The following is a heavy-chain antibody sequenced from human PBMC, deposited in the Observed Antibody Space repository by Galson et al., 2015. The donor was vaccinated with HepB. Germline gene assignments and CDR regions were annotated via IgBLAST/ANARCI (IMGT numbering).Heavy chain of an antibody. V-gene: IGHV3-23*01. CDR1: GFTFDDYA. Sequence: SLRLSCAASGFTFDDYAMSWVRQAPGKGLEWASAISGSGGSTYYADSVKGRFTISRDNSKNTLYLQMNSLRAEDTAVYYCAKVVPSIFGREGWGQGTLVTVSS. D-gene: IGHD3-3*01. CDR3: AKVVPSIFGREG. CDR2: ISGSGGST. J-gene: IGHJ4*02.